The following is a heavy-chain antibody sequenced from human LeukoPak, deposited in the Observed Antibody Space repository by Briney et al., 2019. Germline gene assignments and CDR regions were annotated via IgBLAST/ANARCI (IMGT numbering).Heavy chain of an antibody. CDR3: ARRYYYDSSGYYAPVWDY. CDR1: GFTFSSYW. V-gene: IGHV3-74*01. D-gene: IGHD3-22*01. CDR2: INSDGSST. Sequence: PGGSLRLSCAASGFTFSSYWMHWVRQAPGKGLVWVSRINSDGSSTSYADSVKGRFTISRDNAKNTLYLQMNSLRAEDTAVYYCARRYYYDSSGYYAPVWDYWGQGTLVTVSS. J-gene: IGHJ4*02.